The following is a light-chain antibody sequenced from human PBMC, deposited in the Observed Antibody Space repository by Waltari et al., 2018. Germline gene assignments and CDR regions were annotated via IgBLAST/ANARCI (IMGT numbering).Light chain of an antibody. V-gene: IGLV3-1*01. CDR2: EDN. CDR1: KLGQKY. CDR3: QVWDSSTDVV. Sequence: SYDLTQPPSVSVSPGQTASITCSGDKLGQKYVFWYRQKTGQSPVLVKYEDNRRPSGIPERVSGSNSGNTATLTISETQVMDDAYYYCQVWDSSTDVVFGGGTKLTVL. J-gene: IGLJ2*01.